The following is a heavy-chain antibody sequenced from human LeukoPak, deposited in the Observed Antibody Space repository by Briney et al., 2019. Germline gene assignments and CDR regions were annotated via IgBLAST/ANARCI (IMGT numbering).Heavy chain of an antibody. D-gene: IGHD4-23*01. Sequence: GGTLRLSCAASGFAFSNYAMSWVRQAPGKGLEWVSGISGSGSNTYYADSVKGRITISRDNSKNTLYLQMNSLRAEDTAVYYCARDPQGGGNSYYFDYWGQGTLVTVSS. V-gene: IGHV3-23*01. CDR3: ARDPQGGGNSYYFDY. J-gene: IGHJ4*02. CDR2: ISGSGSNT. CDR1: GFAFSNYA.